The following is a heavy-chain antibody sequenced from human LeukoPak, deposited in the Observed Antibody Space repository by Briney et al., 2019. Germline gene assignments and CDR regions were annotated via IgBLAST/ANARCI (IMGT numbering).Heavy chain of an antibody. V-gene: IGHV3-23*01. CDR2: YSGSGIT. CDR1: GFTFSNYA. Sequence: GGSLRLSCAASGFTFSNYAMSWVRQAPGKGLEWVSAYSGSGITYYADSVKGRFIISRDKSKKTLYLQMNSLRVEDTAVYYCAKGPQFLILVARNFDYWGQGTLVTVSS. D-gene: IGHD5-12*01. J-gene: IGHJ4*02. CDR3: AKGPQFLILVARNFDY.